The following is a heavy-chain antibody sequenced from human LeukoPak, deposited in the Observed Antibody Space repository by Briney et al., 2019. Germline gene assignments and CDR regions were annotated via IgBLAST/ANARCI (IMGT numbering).Heavy chain of an antibody. CDR3: AKPLQYYYDSSGYLH. CDR1: GFTFSSYA. CDR2: ISGSGGST. V-gene: IGHV3-23*01. J-gene: IGHJ4*02. Sequence: PGGSLRLSCAASGFTFSSYAMSWVRQAPGKGLEWVSAISGSGGSTYYADSVKGWFTISRDNSKNTLYLQMNSLRAEDTAVYYCAKPLQYYYDSSGYLHWGQGTLVTVSS. D-gene: IGHD3-22*01.